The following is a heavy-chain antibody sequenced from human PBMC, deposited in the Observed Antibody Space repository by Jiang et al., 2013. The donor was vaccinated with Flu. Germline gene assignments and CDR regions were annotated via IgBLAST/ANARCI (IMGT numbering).Heavy chain of an antibody. J-gene: IGHJ6*02. CDR3: ARVSRIVGATNYYYGMDV. V-gene: IGHV6-1*01. Sequence: QTLSLTCAISGDSVSSNSAAWNWIRQSPSRGLEWLGRTYYRSKWYNDYAVSVKSRITINPDTSKNQFSLQLNSVTPEDTAVYYCARVSRIVGATNYYYGMDVWGQGTTVTVSS. CDR2: TYYRSKWYN. D-gene: IGHD1-26*01. CDR1: GDSVSSNSAA.